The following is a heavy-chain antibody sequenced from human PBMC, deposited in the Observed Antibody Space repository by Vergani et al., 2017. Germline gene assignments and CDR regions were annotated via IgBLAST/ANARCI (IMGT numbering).Heavy chain of an antibody. J-gene: IGHJ5*02. Sequence: QVQLQQWGAGLLKPSETLSLTCAVYGGSFSGYYWSGIRQPPGKGLEWIGEINHSGSTNYNPSLKSRVTISVDTSKNQFSLKLSSVTAADTAVYYCARGNPNWFDPWGQGTLVTVSS. CDR2: INHSGST. CDR1: GGSFSGYY. CDR3: ARGNPNWFDP. V-gene: IGHV4-34*01.